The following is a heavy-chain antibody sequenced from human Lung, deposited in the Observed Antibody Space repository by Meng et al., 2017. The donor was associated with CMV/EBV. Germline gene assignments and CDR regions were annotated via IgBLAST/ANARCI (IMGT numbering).Heavy chain of an antibody. CDR1: GFIFNNHA. CDR2: ISGSTPDK. J-gene: IGHJ6*02. CDR3: ARGSVGYYGMDV. V-gene: IGHV3-21*01. Sequence: SXAASGFIFNNHAMNWVRQAPGKGLEWVSAISGSTPDKWYADSVRGRFTISRDNAKNSLYLEMSSLRAEDTAAYFCARGSVGYYGMDVWGQGTTFTVSS. D-gene: IGHD6-19*01.